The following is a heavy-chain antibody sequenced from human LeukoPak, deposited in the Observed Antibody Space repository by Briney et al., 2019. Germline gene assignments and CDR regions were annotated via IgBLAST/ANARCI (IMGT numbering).Heavy chain of an antibody. Sequence: GGSLRLSCAASGFTFSAYSMNWVRQAPGKGLEWVSVISPGGDTTYYADSVKGRFTISRDNSKNTLYLQMNSLRAEDTAVYYCAKDRGHIQLWSHWGQGTLVTVSS. D-gene: IGHD5-18*01. CDR3: AKDRGHIQLWSH. CDR1: GFTFSAYS. CDR2: ISPGGDTT. V-gene: IGHV3-23*01. J-gene: IGHJ4*02.